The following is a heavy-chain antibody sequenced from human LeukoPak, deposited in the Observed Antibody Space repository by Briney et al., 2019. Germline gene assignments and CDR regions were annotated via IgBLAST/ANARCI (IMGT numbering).Heavy chain of an antibody. CDR2: ITPYNGNT. CDR1: GYTFTSYD. V-gene: IGHV1-18*01. CDR3: ARRGVYYYDSSGRANYYFDF. D-gene: IGHD3-22*01. J-gene: IGHJ4*02. Sequence: ASVKVSCKASGYTFTSYDINWVRQAPGQGLEWVGWITPYNGNTNYAQKLQGRVTMTTDTSTSTAYMELRSLRPDDTAMYYCARRGVYYYDSSGRANYYFDFWGQGTLVTVSS.